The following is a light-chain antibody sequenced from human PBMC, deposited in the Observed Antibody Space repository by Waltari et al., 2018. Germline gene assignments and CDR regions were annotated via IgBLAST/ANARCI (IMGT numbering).Light chain of an antibody. Sequence: DIVMTQSPDSLAVSLGERATINCKSSQSVLYSSNNKNYLAWYQQKPGQLPKLLIYWASTRESGVPDRFSGSGSGTDFTLTISSLQAEDVAVYYCQQCYLTPYTFGQGTNLEIK. CDR2: WAS. J-gene: IGKJ2*01. CDR1: QSVLYSSNNKNY. V-gene: IGKV4-1*01. CDR3: QQCYLTPYT.